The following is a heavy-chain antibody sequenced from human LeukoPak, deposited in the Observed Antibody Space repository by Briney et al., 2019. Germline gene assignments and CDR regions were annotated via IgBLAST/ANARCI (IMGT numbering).Heavy chain of an antibody. CDR2: INSDGSTT. Sequence: PGGSLRFSCAASGYTFSSYWMHWVRQAPGKGLVWVSRINSDGSTTSYADPVKGRFTISRDNAKNSLYLQMNSLRAEDTALYYCARASHYDSSGYYFGYWGQGTLVTVSS. J-gene: IGHJ4*02. D-gene: IGHD3-22*01. V-gene: IGHV3-74*01. CDR3: ARASHYDSSGYYFGY. CDR1: GYTFSSYW.